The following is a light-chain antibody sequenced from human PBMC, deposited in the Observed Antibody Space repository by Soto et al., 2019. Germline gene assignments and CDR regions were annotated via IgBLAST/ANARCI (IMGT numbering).Light chain of an antibody. Sequence: QSALTQPASVSGSPGQSITISCTGTSSDVGAYNYVSWYQQHPGKPPQLIIYEVSDPPSGVSNRFSGSKSGNTASLTISGLQAEDEAVYYCSSFAGSRVLVLGGGTKLTVL. CDR3: SSFAGSRVLV. CDR1: SSDVGAYNY. V-gene: IGLV2-14*01. CDR2: EVS. J-gene: IGLJ2*01.